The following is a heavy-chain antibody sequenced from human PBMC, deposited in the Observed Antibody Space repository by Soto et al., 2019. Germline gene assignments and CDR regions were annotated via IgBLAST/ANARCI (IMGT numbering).Heavy chain of an antibody. Sequence: EVQLVESGGGLVKPGGSLRLSCAVSGFIFSRYSMNWVRQAPGKGLEWVSYIGTSGSYIYDTDSVKGRFTISRDNTKDSLYLQMNSLRAEDTAIYYCARGSAFIGLDYWGQGTPVTVSS. CDR3: ARGSAFIGLDY. CDR2: IGTSGSYI. CDR1: GFIFSRYS. V-gene: IGHV3-21*01. J-gene: IGHJ4*02. D-gene: IGHD1-26*01.